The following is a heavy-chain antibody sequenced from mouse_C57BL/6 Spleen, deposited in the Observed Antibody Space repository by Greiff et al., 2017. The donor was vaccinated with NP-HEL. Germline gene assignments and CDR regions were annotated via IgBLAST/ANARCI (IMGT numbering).Heavy chain of an antibody. CDR2: IDPETGGT. Sequence: VQLKQSGAELVRPGASVTLSCKASGYTFTDYEMHCVKQTPVHGLEWIGAIDPETGGTAYNQKFKGKAILTADKSSSTAYMELRSLTSEDSAVYYCNENMVTTRFAYWGQGTLVTVSA. CDR1: GYTFTDYE. CDR3: NENMVTTRFAY. V-gene: IGHV1-15*01. J-gene: IGHJ3*01. D-gene: IGHD2-1*01.